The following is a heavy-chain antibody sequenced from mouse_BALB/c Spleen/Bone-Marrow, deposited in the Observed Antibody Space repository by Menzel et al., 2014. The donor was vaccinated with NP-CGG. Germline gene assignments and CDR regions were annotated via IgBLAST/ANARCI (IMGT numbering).Heavy chain of an antibody. Sequence: VQLQQSGPELVKPGASMKISCKASGYSFTGYTMNWVEQSHGKNLEWIGLINPYNDVTIYNQKFKGKATLTVDKSSSTAYMELLSLTSEDSAVYYCATLYDSYAMDYWGQGTSVTVSS. J-gene: IGHJ4*01. CDR1: GYSFTGYT. CDR2: INPYNDVT. D-gene: IGHD1-1*01. V-gene: IGHV1-37*01. CDR3: ATLYDSYAMDY.